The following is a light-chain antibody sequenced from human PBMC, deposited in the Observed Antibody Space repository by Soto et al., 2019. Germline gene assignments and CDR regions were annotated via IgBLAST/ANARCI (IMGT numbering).Light chain of an antibody. CDR3: ISFTSRHIYV. CDR2: DVT. V-gene: IGLV2-14*03. CDR1: SSDVGGYNY. J-gene: IGLJ1*01. Sequence: QSALTQPASVSGSPGQSITISCTGTSSDVGGYNYVSWYQQHPGRAPKLIIYDVTNRPSGISNRCSGSKSGNTASLTISGLQTEDEADYYCISFTSRHIYVFGTGTKVTVL.